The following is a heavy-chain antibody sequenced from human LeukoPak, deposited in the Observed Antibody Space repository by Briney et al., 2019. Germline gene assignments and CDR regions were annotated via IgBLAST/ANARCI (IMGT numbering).Heavy chain of an antibody. CDR1: GGSISSYY. J-gene: IGHJ3*02. CDR3: ARVGDYGRAFDI. Sequence: SETLSLTCTVPGGSISSYYWSWIRQPPGKGLEWIGYIYYSGSTNYNPSLKNRVTISVDTSKNQFSLKLNSVTAADTAVYYCARVGDYGRAFDIWGQGTMVTVSS. CDR2: IYYSGST. D-gene: IGHD4-17*01. V-gene: IGHV4-59*01.